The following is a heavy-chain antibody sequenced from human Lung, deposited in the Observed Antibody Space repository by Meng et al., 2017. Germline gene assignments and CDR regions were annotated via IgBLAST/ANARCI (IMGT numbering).Heavy chain of an antibody. CDR3: ARGPTTMAHDFDY. J-gene: IGHJ4*02. D-gene: IGHD4-11*01. Sequence: QVQRQPWRVGLLDPSATLSLTCVVAGGTFSDHYWSWIRQPPGKGLEWIGEINHSGSTNYNPSLESRATISVDTSQNNLSLKLSSVTAADSAVYYCARGPTTMAHDFDYWGQGTLVTVSS. V-gene: IGHV4-34*01. CDR1: GGTFSDHY. CDR2: INHSGST.